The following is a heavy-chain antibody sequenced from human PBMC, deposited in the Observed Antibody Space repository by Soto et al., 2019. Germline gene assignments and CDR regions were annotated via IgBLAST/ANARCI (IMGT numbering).Heavy chain of an antibody. V-gene: IGHV3-30-3*01. Sequence: QVQLVESGGDVVQPGRSLRLSCAASGFTFSSYAMHWVRQAPGKGLEWVAVISYDGSNKYYADSVKGRFTISRDNSKNTLYLQMNSLRAEDTAVYYCAREAEDRIAAAGIFDYWGQGTLVTVSS. D-gene: IGHD6-13*01. CDR2: ISYDGSNK. CDR1: GFTFSSYA. CDR3: AREAEDRIAAAGIFDY. J-gene: IGHJ4*02.